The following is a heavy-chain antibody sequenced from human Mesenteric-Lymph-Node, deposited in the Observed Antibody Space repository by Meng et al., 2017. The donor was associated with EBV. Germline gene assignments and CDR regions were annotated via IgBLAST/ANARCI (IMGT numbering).Heavy chain of an antibody. V-gene: IGHV1-8*01. Sequence: QGQLVQSGAEVKKPGASGKVSCKASGYTLTNYDINWVRQATGQGLEWMGWMNPNSGNTGSTQKFQGRVTMTRDTSMGTAYMELSSLRSEDTAVYYCARVNGDPDYWGQGTLVTVSS. D-gene: IGHD4-17*01. CDR2: MNPNSGNT. CDR1: GYTLTNYD. J-gene: IGHJ4*02. CDR3: ARVNGDPDY.